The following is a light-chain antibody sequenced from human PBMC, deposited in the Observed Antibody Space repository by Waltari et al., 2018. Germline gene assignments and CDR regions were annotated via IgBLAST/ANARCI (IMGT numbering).Light chain of an antibody. J-gene: IGLJ2*01. Sequence: QSVLTQPPLASGTPGQSVTISCSGSSSNIGNNYVDWYQQLPGKAPKLLIYTNNQRPSGVPDRFSGSKSGTSASLAISGLRSGDEADYYCATWDDSLNGQVIFGGGTKLTVL. CDR1: SSNIGNNY. CDR2: TNN. CDR3: ATWDDSLNGQVI. V-gene: IGLV1-47*01.